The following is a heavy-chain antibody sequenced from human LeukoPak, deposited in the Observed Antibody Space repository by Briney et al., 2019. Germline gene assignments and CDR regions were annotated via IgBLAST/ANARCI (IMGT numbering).Heavy chain of an antibody. V-gene: IGHV3-48*03. Sequence: PGGSLRLSCAASGFTFSSYEMNWVRQAPGKGLEWVSYISSSGSTIYYADSVKGRFTLSRDNAKNSVYLHMDSLRMEDTAVYYCATSLSGWGTYHNMDVWGEGTTVTISS. CDR1: GFTFSSYE. D-gene: IGHD6-19*01. CDR2: ISSSGSTI. J-gene: IGHJ6*03. CDR3: ATSLSGWGTYHNMDV.